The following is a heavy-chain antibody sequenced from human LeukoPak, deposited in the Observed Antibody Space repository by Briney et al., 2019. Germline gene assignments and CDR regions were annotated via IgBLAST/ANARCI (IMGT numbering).Heavy chain of an antibody. D-gene: IGHD3-3*01. CDR1: GFTFSSYW. CDR3: AKDYSGYYDFWSGAFDI. CDR2: IKTDGSST. Sequence: GGSLRLSCAASGFTFSSYWMHWVRQAPGKGLVWVSRIKTDGSSTSYADSVKGRFTISRDNAKNSLYLQMNSLRAEDMALYYCAKDYSGYYDFWSGAFDIWGQGTMVTVSS. J-gene: IGHJ3*02. V-gene: IGHV3-74*01.